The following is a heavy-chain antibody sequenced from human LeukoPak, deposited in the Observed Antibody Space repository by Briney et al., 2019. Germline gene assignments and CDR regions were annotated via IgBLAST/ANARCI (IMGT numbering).Heavy chain of an antibody. CDR3: ARNNYYARDY. CDR2: VVQDGSDK. Sequence: GGSLRLSCAAFGFTFSNYWMSWVRQAPGKGLEWVANVVQDGSDKYYVDSVKGRFTISRDNAKNSLYLQMNSLRAEDTAVYYCARNNYYARDYWGQGTLVTVSS. CDR1: GFTFSNYW. J-gene: IGHJ4*02. V-gene: IGHV3-7*01. D-gene: IGHD1-26*01.